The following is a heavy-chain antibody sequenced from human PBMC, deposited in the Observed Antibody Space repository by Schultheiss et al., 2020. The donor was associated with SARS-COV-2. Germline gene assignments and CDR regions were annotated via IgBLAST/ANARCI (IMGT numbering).Heavy chain of an antibody. V-gene: IGHV4-59*12. D-gene: IGHD3/OR15-3a*01. CDR2: IYYSGST. CDR3: AREDWFPFDY. CDR1: GGSISSYY. J-gene: IGHJ4*02. Sequence: SETLSLTCTVSGGSISSYYWSWIRQPPGKGLEWIGYIYYSGSTYYNPSLKSRVTISVDTSKNQFSLKLSSVTAADTAVYYCAREDWFPFDYWGQGTLVTVSS.